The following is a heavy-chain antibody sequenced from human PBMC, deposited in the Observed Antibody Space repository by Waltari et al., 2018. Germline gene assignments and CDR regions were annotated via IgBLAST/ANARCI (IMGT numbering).Heavy chain of an antibody. V-gene: IGHV5-51*03. D-gene: IGHD3-22*01. J-gene: IGHJ5*02. CDR2: IYPGDTGT. CDR3: ARRRYDSNGFDP. Sequence: EVQLVQSGAEVKKPGESLKISCKGSGYSFTSYWIGWLRQMPGKGLEGMGIIYPGDTGTRYSPAVQGKVTISADKSISTGYLQWSSLKASDTAMYYCARRRYDSNGFDPWGQGTLVTVSS. CDR1: GYSFTSYW.